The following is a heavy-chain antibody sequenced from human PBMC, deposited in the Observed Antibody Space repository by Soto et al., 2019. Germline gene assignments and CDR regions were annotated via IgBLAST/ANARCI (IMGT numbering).Heavy chain of an antibody. CDR1: GYTFTSYG. CDR3: ARNSYCGGDCINWFDP. CDR2: ISAYNGNT. D-gene: IGHD2-21*02. Sequence: ASVKVSCKASGYTFTSYGISWVRQAPGQGLEWMGWISAYNGNTNYAQKLQGRVTMTTDTSTSTAYMELRSLRSDDTAVYYCARNSYCGGDCINWFDPWGQGILVTVSS. J-gene: IGHJ5*02. V-gene: IGHV1-18*04.